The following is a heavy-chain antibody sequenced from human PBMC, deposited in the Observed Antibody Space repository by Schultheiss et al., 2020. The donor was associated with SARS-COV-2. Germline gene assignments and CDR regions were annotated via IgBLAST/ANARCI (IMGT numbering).Heavy chain of an antibody. Sequence: GESLKISCAGSAFTFDSYAMHWVRQSPGKGLEWVAVISYDGGTKYYVDSVKGRFTISRENSKSTLYLQMNSLSLDDTAVYYCARWGASSFGDLLAYDYWGQGTLVTVSS. D-gene: IGHD3-16*01. CDR3: ARWGASSFGDLLAYDY. V-gene: IGHV3-30*06. CDR1: AFTFDSYA. J-gene: IGHJ4*02. CDR2: ISYDGGTK.